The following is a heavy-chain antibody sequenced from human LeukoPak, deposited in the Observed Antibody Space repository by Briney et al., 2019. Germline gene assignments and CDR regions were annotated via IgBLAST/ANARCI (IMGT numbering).Heavy chain of an antibody. V-gene: IGHV1-8*01. CDR2: MNPNSGNT. CDR1: GYTFTSYD. D-gene: IGHD6-13*01. CDR3: AREPPKSSSWDHYYYGMDV. Sequence: GASVKVSCKASGYTFTSYDINWVRQATGQGLEWMGWMNPNSGNTGYAQKFQGRVTMTRNTSISTAYMELSSLRSEDTAVYYCAREPPKSSSWDHYYYGMDVWGQGTTVTVSS. J-gene: IGHJ6*02.